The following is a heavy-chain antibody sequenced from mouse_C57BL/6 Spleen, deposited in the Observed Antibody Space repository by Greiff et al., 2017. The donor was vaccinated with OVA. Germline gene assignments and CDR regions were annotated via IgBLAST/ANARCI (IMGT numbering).Heavy chain of an antibody. Sequence: EVQLQQSGPVLVKPGASVKMSCKASGYTFTDYYMNWVKQSHGKSLEWIGVINPYNGGTSYNQKFKGKATLTVDKSSSTAYMELNSLTSEDSAVYYCARSSNYWYFDVWGTGTTVTVSS. CDR2: INPYNGGT. CDR3: ARSSNYWYFDV. V-gene: IGHV1-19*01. CDR1: GYTFTDYY. J-gene: IGHJ1*03. D-gene: IGHD2-5*01.